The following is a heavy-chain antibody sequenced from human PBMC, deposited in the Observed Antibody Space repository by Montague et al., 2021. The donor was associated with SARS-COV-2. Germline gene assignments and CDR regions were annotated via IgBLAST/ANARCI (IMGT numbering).Heavy chain of an antibody. V-gene: IGHV3-30*04. CDR3: ARPGIQNNGWYLSYFDH. Sequence: SLRLSCAASGFTFSSDSMYWVRQAPGKGLEWVAVISSDGTNKYFPDSVRGRFTITRDNSRNTLFLQMNSLRPEDTVVYYCARPGIQNNGWYLSYFDHWGQGTLVTVSS. CDR2: ISSDGTNK. CDR1: GFTFSSDS. J-gene: IGHJ4*03. D-gene: IGHD6-19*01.